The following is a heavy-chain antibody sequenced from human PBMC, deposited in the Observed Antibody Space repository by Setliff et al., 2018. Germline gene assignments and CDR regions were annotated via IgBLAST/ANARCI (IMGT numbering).Heavy chain of an antibody. CDR3: ARGPKWLTGIDY. D-gene: IGHD6-19*01. J-gene: IGHJ4*02. Sequence: SETLSLTCTVSGGSISSGSYYWSWIRQPAGKGLEWIGHIYTSGSTNYNPPLKSRVTISVDTSKNQFSLKLSSVTAADTAVYYCARGPKWLTGIDYWGQGTLVTVSS. CDR1: GGSISSGSYY. CDR2: IYTSGST. V-gene: IGHV4-61*09.